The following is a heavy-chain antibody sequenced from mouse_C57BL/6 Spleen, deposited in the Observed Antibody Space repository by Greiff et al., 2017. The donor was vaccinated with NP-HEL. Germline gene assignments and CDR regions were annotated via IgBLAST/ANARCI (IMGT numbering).Heavy chain of an antibody. CDR2: ISYDGSN. CDR1: GYSITSGYY. V-gene: IGHV3-6*01. CDR3: ARDQPFAY. J-gene: IGHJ3*01. Sequence: DVKLQESGPGLVKPSQSLSLTCSVTGYSITSGYYWNWIRQFPGNKLEWMGYISYDGSNNYKPSLKNRISITRDTSKNQFFLKLNSVTTEDTATYYCARDQPFAYWGQGTLVTVSA.